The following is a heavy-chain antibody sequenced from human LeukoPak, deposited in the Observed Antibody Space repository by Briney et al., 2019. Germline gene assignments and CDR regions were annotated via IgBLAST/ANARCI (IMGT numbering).Heavy chain of an antibody. CDR3: ARNHGSGWYYFDY. J-gene: IGHJ4*02. CDR2: ISSSSSYI. V-gene: IGHV3-21*01. D-gene: IGHD6-19*01. CDR1: GFTFSSYA. Sequence: GGSLRLSCAASGFTFSSYAMSWVRQAPGKGLEWVSSISSSSSYIYYVDSVKGRFTISRDNAKNSLYLQMNSLRAEDTAVYYCARNHGSGWYYFDYWGQGTLVTVSS.